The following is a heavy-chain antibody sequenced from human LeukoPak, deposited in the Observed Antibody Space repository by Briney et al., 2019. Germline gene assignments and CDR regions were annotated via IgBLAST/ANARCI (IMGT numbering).Heavy chain of an antibody. V-gene: IGHV4-59*01. CDR3: AREGPGRFGAPGPNVYSIDY. J-gene: IGHJ4*02. CDR1: GGSISNYY. Sequence: SETLSLTCTVSGGSISNYYWSWIRLPPGKGLEWIGCIYSSGCTNYNPSLKSRVTISVATSKNQFSLKLTSVTAADTAVYYCAREGPGRFGAPGPNVYSIDYWGQGTLVTVSS. CDR2: IYSSGCT. D-gene: IGHD2-15*01.